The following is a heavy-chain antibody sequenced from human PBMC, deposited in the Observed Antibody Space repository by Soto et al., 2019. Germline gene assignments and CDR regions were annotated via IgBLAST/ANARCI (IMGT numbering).Heavy chain of an antibody. CDR1: GGSINTYNLF. J-gene: IGHJ4*02. Sequence: SETLSLTCTVSGGSINTYNLFWAWIRQPPGKGLEWIASIHYSGNAYYNPSLTSRVTISRDTSKNRVSLELSSVTAADTAVYYCAGVKGTFDFWGQGTLVTVS. V-gene: IGHV4-39*01. CDR2: IHYSGNA. CDR3: AGVKGTFDF.